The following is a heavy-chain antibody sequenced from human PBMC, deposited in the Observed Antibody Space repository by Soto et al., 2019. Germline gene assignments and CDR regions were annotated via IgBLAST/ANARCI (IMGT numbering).Heavy chain of an antibody. Sequence: QVQLVESGGGLVQPGGSLRLSCAASGFTFSDYYMSWIRQAPGKGLEWVSYISSSSSYTNYADSVKGRFSISRDNAKNSLYLQMNSLRAEDTAVYYCARVVTTVSNWFDPWGQGTLVTVSS. CDR3: ARVVTTVSNWFDP. V-gene: IGHV3-11*05. CDR1: GFTFSDYY. D-gene: IGHD4-17*01. CDR2: ISSSSSYT. J-gene: IGHJ5*02.